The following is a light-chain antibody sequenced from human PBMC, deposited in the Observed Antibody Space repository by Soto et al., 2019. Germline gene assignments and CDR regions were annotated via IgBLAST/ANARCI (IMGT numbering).Light chain of an antibody. J-gene: IGKJ2*01. V-gene: IGKV1-9*01. Sequence: IQLTQSPSSLSASVGDRVTITCRASQGISSYLAWYQQKPGKAPKLLIYAASTLQRGVPSRFSGSGSGTDFTLTSSSLQPEDFATYYCQQLNSYPPYTFGQGTKLEIK. CDR3: QQLNSYPPYT. CDR1: QGISSY. CDR2: AAS.